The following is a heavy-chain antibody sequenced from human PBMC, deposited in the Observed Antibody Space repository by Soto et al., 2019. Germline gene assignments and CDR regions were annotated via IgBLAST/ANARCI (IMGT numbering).Heavy chain of an antibody. J-gene: IGHJ6*02. CDR2: IYYSGST. V-gene: IGHV4-31*03. D-gene: IGHD5-18*01. CDR1: GGSISSGGYY. Sequence: QLQLQESGSGLVKPSQTLSLTCTVSGGSISSGGYYWSWIRQHPGKGLEWIGYIYYSGSTHYNPSLKSRVTISVDTSKNQFSLKLSSVTAADTAVYYCARGPGYSYGEPQYYYYYGMDVWGQGTTVTVSS. CDR3: ARGPGYSYGEPQYYYYYGMDV.